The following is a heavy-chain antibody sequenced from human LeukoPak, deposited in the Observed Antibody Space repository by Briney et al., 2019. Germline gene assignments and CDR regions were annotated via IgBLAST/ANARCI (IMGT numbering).Heavy chain of an antibody. J-gene: IGHJ4*02. CDR3: AGGITGGDF. CDR2: INPNGGGT. Sequence: ASVKVSCKASGYTFTAYYIHWVRQAPGQGLEWMGWINPNGGGTNYAQEFQGRVTMTRDTSISTAYMELGRLRSDDTALYYCAGGITGGDFWGQGTLVTVSS. CDR1: GYTFTAYY. V-gene: IGHV1-2*02. D-gene: IGHD1-14*01.